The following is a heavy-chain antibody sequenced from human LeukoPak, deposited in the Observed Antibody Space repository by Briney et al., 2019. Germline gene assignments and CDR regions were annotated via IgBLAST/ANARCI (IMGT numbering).Heavy chain of an antibody. Sequence: GGSLRLSCAASGFTFRNHGMHWVRQAPGKGLEWVAVIWYDGSNTYYADSVEGRFTISRDNSKNTLSLQMNSLRAEDTAVYYCARDIAARRFDYWGQGTLVTVSS. CDR3: ARDIAARRFDY. D-gene: IGHD6-6*01. CDR2: IWYDGSNT. V-gene: IGHV3-33*01. CDR1: GFTFRNHG. J-gene: IGHJ4*02.